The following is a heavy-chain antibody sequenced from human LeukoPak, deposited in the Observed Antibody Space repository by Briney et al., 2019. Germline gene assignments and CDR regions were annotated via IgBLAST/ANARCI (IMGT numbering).Heavy chain of an antibody. CDR3: ARGYYAKYYDFWSGYWYFDY. CDR1: GGSFSGYY. Sequence: PSETLPLTCAVYGGSFSGYYWSWIRQPPGKGLEWIGEINHSGSTNYNPSLKSRVTISVDTFKNQFSLKLSSVTAADTAVYYCARGYYAKYYDFWSGYWYFDYWGQGTLVTVSS. V-gene: IGHV4-34*01. D-gene: IGHD3-3*01. CDR2: INHSGST. J-gene: IGHJ4*02.